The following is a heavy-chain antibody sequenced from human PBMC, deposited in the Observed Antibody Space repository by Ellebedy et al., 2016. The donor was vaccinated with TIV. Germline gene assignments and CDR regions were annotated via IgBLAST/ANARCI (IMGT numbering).Heavy chain of an antibody. CDR1: GFKFRSYW. CDR2: IRQEGDEI. Sequence: GGSLRLSCAASGFKFRSYWMTWVRQAPGKGLEWVAKIRQEGDEIYYVESVKGRFTISRDNAKNSLFLQMNSLRVEATAVYYCARRASYGDYAVQVNPWFDPWGQGTLVTVSS. D-gene: IGHD4-17*01. CDR3: ARRASYGDYAVQVNPWFDP. J-gene: IGHJ5*02. V-gene: IGHV3-7*01.